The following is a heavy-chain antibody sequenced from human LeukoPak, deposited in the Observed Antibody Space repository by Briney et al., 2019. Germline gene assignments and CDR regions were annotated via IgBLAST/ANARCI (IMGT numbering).Heavy chain of an antibody. J-gene: IGHJ3*02. CDR3: ARVVSGWFGELLAFDI. D-gene: IGHD3-10*01. V-gene: IGHV1-2*02. CDR1: GYTFTGCY. Sequence: GASVKVSCKASGYTFTGCYMHWVRQAPGQGLEWMGWINPNSGGTNYSQKFQGRVTMTRDTSISTAYMELSRLRSDDTAVYYCARVVSGWFGELLAFDIWGQGTMVTVSS. CDR2: INPNSGGT.